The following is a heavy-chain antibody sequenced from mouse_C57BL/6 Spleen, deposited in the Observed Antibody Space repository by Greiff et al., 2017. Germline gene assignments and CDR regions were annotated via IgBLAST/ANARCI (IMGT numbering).Heavy chain of an antibody. D-gene: IGHD1-1*01. V-gene: IGHV1-82*01. CDR2: IYPGDGDT. J-gene: IGHJ4*01. Sequence: QVQLQQSGPELVKPGASVKISCKASGYAFSSSWMNWVKQRPGKGLEWIGRIYPGDGDTNYNGKFKGKATLTADKSSSTAYMQLSSLTSEDFAVYFCARDDTTLGAPYCARDYWGQGTSVTVSS. CDR3: ARDDTTLGAPYCARDY. CDR1: GYAFSSSW.